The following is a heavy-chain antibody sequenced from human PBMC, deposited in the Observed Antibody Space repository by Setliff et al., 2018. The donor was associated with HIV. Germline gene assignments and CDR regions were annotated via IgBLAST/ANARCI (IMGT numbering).Heavy chain of an antibody. CDR1: GFTFSNYN. CDR2: ISYDSRFI. J-gene: IGHJ6*02. CDR3: VRYLDPHGLGV. Sequence: PGGSLRLSCAASGFTFSNYNMNWVRQAPGKGLEWVSSISYDSRFIYHADSVKGRFTISRDNSKNTLYLQMNSLRAEDTAVYFCVRYLDPHGLGVWGQGTMVTVSS. D-gene: IGHD1-1*01. V-gene: IGHV3-21*06.